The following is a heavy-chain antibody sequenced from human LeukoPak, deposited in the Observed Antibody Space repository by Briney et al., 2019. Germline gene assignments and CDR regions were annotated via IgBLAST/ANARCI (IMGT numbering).Heavy chain of an antibody. V-gene: IGHV4-61*01. CDR3: ARDHCSGGSCYDTGDYYFDY. D-gene: IGHD2-15*01. CDR1: GGSVSSSSYY. J-gene: IGHJ4*02. Sequence: SETLSLTCTVSGGSVSSSSYYWSWIRQPPGKGLEWIGYIFYSGSTNYNPSLKSRVTISVDTSKNQFSLKLSSVTAADTAVYYCARDHCSGGSCYDTGDYYFDYWGQGTLVTVSS. CDR2: IFYSGST.